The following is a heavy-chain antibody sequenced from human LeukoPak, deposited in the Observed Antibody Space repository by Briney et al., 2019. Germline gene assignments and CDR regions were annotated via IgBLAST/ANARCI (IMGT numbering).Heavy chain of an antibody. J-gene: IGHJ4*02. CDR1: GGSISSSSYY. CDR3: ARVSLVRGAPDYYFDY. CDR2: IYYNGSS. D-gene: IGHD3-10*01. V-gene: IGHV4-39*07. Sequence: SETLSLTCTVSGGSISSSSYYWGWIRQPPGKGLQWIGSIYYNGSSYYNPSLKSRVTISVDTSKNQFSLKLSSVTAADTAVYYCARVSLVRGAPDYYFDYWGQGTLVTVSS.